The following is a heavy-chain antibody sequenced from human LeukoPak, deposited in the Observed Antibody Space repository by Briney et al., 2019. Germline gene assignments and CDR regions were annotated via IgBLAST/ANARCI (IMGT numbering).Heavy chain of an antibody. CDR3: ARVWQYYYDYSAFDI. J-gene: IGHJ3*02. V-gene: IGHV3-7*01. D-gene: IGHD3-16*01. CDR1: GFILKNHW. Sequence: GGSLRLSCEASGFILKNHWMTWVRQAPGKGLEWVANINQDGSEKFYVDSVKGRFTISRDNSKNSLFLQPNSLRAEDTAVYYCARVWQYYYDYSAFDIWGQGTMVTVS. CDR2: INQDGSEK.